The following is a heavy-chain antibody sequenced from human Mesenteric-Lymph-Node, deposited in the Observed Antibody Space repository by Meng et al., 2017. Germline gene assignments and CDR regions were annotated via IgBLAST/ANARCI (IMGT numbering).Heavy chain of an antibody. Sequence: GGSLRLSCAASGFTFSDYYMSWVRQAPGKGLEWVSVIYSGGSTYYADSVKGRFTISRDNSKNTLYLQLNSLRAEDTAVYYCARGLPYYDILTAFDYWGQGTLVTVSS. V-gene: IGHV3-66*02. CDR2: IYSGGST. CDR1: GFTFSDYY. J-gene: IGHJ4*01. D-gene: IGHD3-9*01. CDR3: ARGLPYYDILTAFDY.